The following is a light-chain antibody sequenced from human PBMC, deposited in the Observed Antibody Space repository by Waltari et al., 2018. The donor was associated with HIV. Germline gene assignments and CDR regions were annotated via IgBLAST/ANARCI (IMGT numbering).Light chain of an antibody. CDR2: RTS. Sequence: QTVVTQEPSLTVSPGGTVTLTCASSTGAVTSGYYPNWFQQKPGQAPRALIYRTSNNHSWTPARFSGSLLGGKAALTLSGVQPEDEAEYYCLLYYGGAYVFGTGTKVTVL. V-gene: IGLV7-43*01. J-gene: IGLJ1*01. CDR3: LLYYGGAYV. CDR1: TGAVTSGYY.